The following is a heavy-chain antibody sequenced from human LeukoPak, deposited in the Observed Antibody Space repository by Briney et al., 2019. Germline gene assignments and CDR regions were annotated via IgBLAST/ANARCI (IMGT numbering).Heavy chain of an antibody. Sequence: GGSLRLSCAASGFTFDDYAMHWVRQAPGKGLEWVSGISWNSGSIGYADSVKGRFTISRDNAKNSLYLQMNSLRAEDMALYYCAKEIEYYYDSSGLLDYWGQGTLVTVSS. J-gene: IGHJ4*02. D-gene: IGHD3-22*01. CDR1: GFTFDDYA. CDR3: AKEIEYYYDSSGLLDY. V-gene: IGHV3-9*03. CDR2: ISWNSGSI.